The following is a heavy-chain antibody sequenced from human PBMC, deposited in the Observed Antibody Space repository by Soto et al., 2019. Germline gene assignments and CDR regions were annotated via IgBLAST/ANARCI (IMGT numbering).Heavy chain of an antibody. Sequence: PSETLSLTCTVSGVSISSYYWSWIRQPPGKGLEWIGYIYYSGSTNYNPSLKSRVTISVDTSKNQFSLKLSSVTAADTAVYYCARHDDYDFWSGYPGLSYYYYYMDVWGKGTTVTVSS. CDR2: IYYSGST. CDR3: ARHDDYDFWSGYPGLSYYYYYMDV. CDR1: GVSISSYY. J-gene: IGHJ6*03. D-gene: IGHD3-3*01. V-gene: IGHV4-59*08.